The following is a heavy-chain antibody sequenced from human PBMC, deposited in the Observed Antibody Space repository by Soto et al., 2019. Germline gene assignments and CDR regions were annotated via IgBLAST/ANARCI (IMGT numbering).Heavy chain of an antibody. CDR3: ARSSGTYSLDF. V-gene: IGHV1-2*02. CDR1: GYTFTDHY. CDR2: INPFSGGA. J-gene: IGHJ4*02. D-gene: IGHD3-10*01. Sequence: ASVKVSCKTSGYTFTDHYVHWVRQAPGQGLEWLGWINPFSGGAKYPQRFKDKVSMTADTSISTVYMYLTSLTSDDTAIYYCARSSGTYSLDFWGQGTLVTVSS.